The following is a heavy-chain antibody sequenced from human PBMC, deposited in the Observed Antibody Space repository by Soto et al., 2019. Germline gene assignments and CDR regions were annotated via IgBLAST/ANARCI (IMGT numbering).Heavy chain of an antibody. D-gene: IGHD3-3*01. V-gene: IGHV3-21*01. Sequence: GGSLRLSCAASGFTFSSYSMNWVRQAPGKGLEWVSSISSSSSYIYYADSVKGRFTISRDNAKNSLYLQMNSLRAEDTAVYYCVRATIFGVVTHSGSWWFDPWGQGTLVTVSS. CDR2: ISSSSSYI. J-gene: IGHJ5*02. CDR3: VRATIFGVVTHSGSWWFDP. CDR1: GFTFSSYS.